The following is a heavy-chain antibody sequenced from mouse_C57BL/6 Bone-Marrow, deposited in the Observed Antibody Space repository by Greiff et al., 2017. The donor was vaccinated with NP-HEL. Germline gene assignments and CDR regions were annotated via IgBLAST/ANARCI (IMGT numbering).Heavy chain of an antibody. Sequence: EVNVVESGGGLVQPGGSLSLSCAASGFTFTDYYMSWVRQPPGKALEWLGFIRNKANGYTTEYSASVKGRFTISRDNSQSILYLQMNALRAEDSATYYCARKFITTVVRYFDVWGTGTTVTVSS. V-gene: IGHV7-3*01. CDR1: GFTFTDYY. D-gene: IGHD1-1*01. CDR2: IRNKANGYTT. J-gene: IGHJ1*03. CDR3: ARKFITTVVRYFDV.